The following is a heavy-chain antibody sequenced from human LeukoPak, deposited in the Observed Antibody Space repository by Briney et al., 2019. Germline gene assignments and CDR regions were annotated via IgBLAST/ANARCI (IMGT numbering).Heavy chain of an antibody. J-gene: IGHJ4*02. V-gene: IGHV1-18*01. CDR3: ATYAPHSSGWGFDY. Sequence: ASVKVSCKASGYTFTSYGISWVRQAPGQGLEWMGWISAYNGKTNYAQKLQGRVTITTDTSTSTDYMELRSRRCDDTAVYYCATYAPHSSGWGFDYWGQGTLVTVSS. CDR1: GYTFTSYG. CDR2: ISAYNGKT. D-gene: IGHD6-19*01.